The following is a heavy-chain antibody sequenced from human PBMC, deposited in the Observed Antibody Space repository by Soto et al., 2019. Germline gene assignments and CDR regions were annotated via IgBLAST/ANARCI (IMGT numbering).Heavy chain of an antibody. CDR2: IYYSGST. CDR3: ARDGYSSGWYDY. J-gene: IGHJ4*02. Sequence: SETLSLTCTVSGGSVSSGSYYWSWIRQPPGKGLEWIGYIYYSGSTNYNPSLKSRVTISVDTSKNQFSLKLSSVTAADTAVYYCARDGYSSGWYDYWGQGTLVTVSS. D-gene: IGHD6-19*01. CDR1: GGSVSSGSYY. V-gene: IGHV4-61*01.